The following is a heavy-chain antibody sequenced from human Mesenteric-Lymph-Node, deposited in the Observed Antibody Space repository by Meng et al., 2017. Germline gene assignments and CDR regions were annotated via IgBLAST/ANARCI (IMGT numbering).Heavy chain of an antibody. Sequence: GSLRLSCAVYGGSFSGYYWSWIRQPPGKGLEWIGEINHSGSTNYNPSLKSRVTISVDTSKNQFSLKLSSVTAADTAVYYCASPPYDSSGIDAFDIWGQGKMVTVSS. CDR2: INHSGST. J-gene: IGHJ3*02. V-gene: IGHV4-34*01. D-gene: IGHD3-22*01. CDR3: ASPPYDSSGIDAFDI. CDR1: GGSFSGYY.